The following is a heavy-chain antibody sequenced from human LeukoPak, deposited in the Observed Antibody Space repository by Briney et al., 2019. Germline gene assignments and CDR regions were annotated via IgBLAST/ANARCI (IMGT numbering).Heavy chain of an antibody. Sequence: SETLSLTCTVSGASIARDGYYWSWIRQPPGKGLEWIGYIYYSGNSYHHPSLKSRVTISIDTSKNQFSLRLNSVTASDTAVYYCARDSHGDYDIYFDSWGQGNLVTVSS. CDR2: IYYSGNS. V-gene: IGHV4-30-4*08. D-gene: IGHD4-17*01. J-gene: IGHJ4*02. CDR1: GASIARDGYY. CDR3: ARDSHGDYDIYFDS.